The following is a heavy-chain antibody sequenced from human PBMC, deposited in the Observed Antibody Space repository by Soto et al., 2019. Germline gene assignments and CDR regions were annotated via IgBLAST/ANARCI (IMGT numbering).Heavy chain of an antibody. CDR3: ARTGLQTVQATSYSYSLDV. CDR2: IWHDGTNK. CDR1: GFTFNSFG. Sequence: QVQLVESGGGVVQPGTSLRLSCEASGFTFNSFGMHWVRQAPGKGLEWVAMIWHDGTNKYYVDSVKGRFTISRDNSKDTLYLQMNNRRAEDTAVYYCARTGLQTVQATSYSYSLDVWGQGTTVTVSS. J-gene: IGHJ6*02. D-gene: IGHD1-1*01. V-gene: IGHV3-33*01.